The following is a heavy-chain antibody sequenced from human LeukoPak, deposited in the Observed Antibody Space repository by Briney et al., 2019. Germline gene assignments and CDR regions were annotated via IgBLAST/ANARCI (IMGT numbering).Heavy chain of an antibody. J-gene: IGHJ4*02. CDR2: ISGTSGTI. CDR3: ARAPSSDYYSHFVY. CDR1: GFTFSAYC. Sequence: GGSLRLSCAASGFTFSAYCMNWVRQAPGKGLEWISYISGTSGTIYYADSLKGRFTISRDNAKNSLYLQMNSLRAEDTAVYYCARAPSSDYYSHFVYWGQGTLVTASS. V-gene: IGHV3-48*04. D-gene: IGHD3-22*01.